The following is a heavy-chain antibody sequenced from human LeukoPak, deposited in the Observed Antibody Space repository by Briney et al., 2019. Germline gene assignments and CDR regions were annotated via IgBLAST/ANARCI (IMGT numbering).Heavy chain of an antibody. CDR2: VSSCGSFK. CDR3: ARVDYGLLTGEHYLFDY. Sequence: GGSQTLSCAASGFNFSSFGVNWVRQGPGRGLECVSFVSSCGSFKYCADSVRGRFTISRDNTENSKYLQTNYLRAEDTAVYYWARVDYGLLTGEHYLFDYWGQGTLVTVSS. J-gene: IGHJ4*02. CDR1: GFNFSSFG. D-gene: IGHD3-9*01. V-gene: IGHV3-21*01.